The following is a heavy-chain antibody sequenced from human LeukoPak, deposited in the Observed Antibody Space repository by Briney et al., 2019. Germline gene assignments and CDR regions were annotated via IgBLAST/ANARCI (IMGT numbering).Heavy chain of an antibody. D-gene: IGHD6-13*01. V-gene: IGHV3-33*01. Sequence: SGGSLRLSCAASGFTFSNYGMHWVRQAPGKGLEWVAVIWYDGSNKYYADFVKGRFTISRDNSKNTLYLQMNSLRAEDTAVYYCARDHNSRSRAWGQGTLVTVSS. CDR3: ARDHNSRSRA. CDR2: IWYDGSNK. J-gene: IGHJ5*02. CDR1: GFTFSNYG.